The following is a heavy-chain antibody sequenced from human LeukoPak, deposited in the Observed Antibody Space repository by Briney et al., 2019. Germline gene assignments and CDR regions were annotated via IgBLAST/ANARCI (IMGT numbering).Heavy chain of an antibody. D-gene: IGHD5-24*01. J-gene: IGHJ6*02. CDR2: IKQDGSEK. Sequence: GRSLRLSCAASGFTFSSYWMSWVRQAPGKGLEWVANIKQDGSEKYYVDSVRGRFTTSRDNAKNSLFLQMNSLRAEDTAVYYCARGDGPYSYYYYGMDVWGQGTTVTVSS. CDR1: GFTFSSYW. CDR3: ARGDGPYSYYYYGMDV. V-gene: IGHV3-7*01.